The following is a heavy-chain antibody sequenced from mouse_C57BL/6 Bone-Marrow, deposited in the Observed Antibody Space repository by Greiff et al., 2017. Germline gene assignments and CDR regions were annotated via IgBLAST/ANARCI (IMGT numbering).Heavy chain of an antibody. CDR2: ISGGGGNT. V-gene: IGHV5-9*01. CDR3: ASLTTVVATRDY. Sequence: EVHLVESGGGLVKPGGSLKLSCAASGFTFSSYTMSWVRQTPEKRLEWVATISGGGGNTYYPDSVKGRFTISRDNAKNTLYLQMSSLRSEDTALYYCASLTTVVATRDYWGQGTTLTVSS. CDR1: GFTFSSYT. J-gene: IGHJ2*01. D-gene: IGHD1-1*01.